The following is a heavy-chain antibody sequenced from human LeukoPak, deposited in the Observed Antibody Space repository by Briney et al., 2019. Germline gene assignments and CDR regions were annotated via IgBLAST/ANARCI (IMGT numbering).Heavy chain of an antibody. CDR2: IKEDGSEK. Sequence: PGGSLRLSCAASPFTSSGHWMSWVRQAPGKGLEWVANIKEDGSEKYYLDSVKGRFTISRDNAKNSLHLQINSLRVEDTAVYYCARDPDYYDSSVHFDYWGQGTLVTVSS. V-gene: IGHV3-7*01. CDR1: PFTSSGHW. CDR3: ARDPDYYDSSVHFDY. J-gene: IGHJ4*02. D-gene: IGHD3-22*01.